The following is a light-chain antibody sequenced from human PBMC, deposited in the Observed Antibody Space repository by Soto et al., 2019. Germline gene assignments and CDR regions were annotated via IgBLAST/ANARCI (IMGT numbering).Light chain of an antibody. Sequence: QSVLTQPPSVSGAPGQRVTISCTGSSSNIVSVYCVLWYQHLPGTAPKLLIYGNSNRPSGVPDRFSGSKSGPSASLAITGLQADDEADYYCQSYDSSLSAPYVFGTGNKVTVL. CDR2: GNS. V-gene: IGLV1-40*01. J-gene: IGLJ1*01. CDR1: SSNIVSVYC. CDR3: QSYDSSLSAPYV.